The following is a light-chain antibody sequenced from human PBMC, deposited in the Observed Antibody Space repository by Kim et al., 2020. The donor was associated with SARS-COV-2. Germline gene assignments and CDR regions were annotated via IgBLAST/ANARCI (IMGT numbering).Light chain of an antibody. CDR2: VNN. J-gene: IGLJ2*01. CDR3: YSRASSGNHDVV. Sequence: LGQTVRITCQGDRGSSYYESWYQQQPGQAPVLVLYVNNNRPSGITDRFSGSSSGNTASLTITGGQAEDDDDDYCYSRASSGNHDVVFGGGTQLTVL. CDR1: RGSSYY. V-gene: IGLV3-19*01.